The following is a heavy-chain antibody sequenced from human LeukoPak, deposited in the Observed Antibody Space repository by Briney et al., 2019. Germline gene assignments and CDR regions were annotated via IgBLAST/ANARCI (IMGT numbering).Heavy chain of an antibody. D-gene: IGHD2-15*01. J-gene: IGHJ1*01. Sequence: GASVKVSCKASGYTFTSYGISWVRQAPGQGLEWMGWISAYNGNTNYAQKLQGRVTMTTDTSTSTAYMELRSLRSDDTAVYYCARGPPAYCSGGSCYRTEYFQHWGQGTLVTVSS. CDR3: ARGPPAYCSGGSCYRTEYFQH. CDR1: GYTFTSYG. CDR2: ISAYNGNT. V-gene: IGHV1-18*01.